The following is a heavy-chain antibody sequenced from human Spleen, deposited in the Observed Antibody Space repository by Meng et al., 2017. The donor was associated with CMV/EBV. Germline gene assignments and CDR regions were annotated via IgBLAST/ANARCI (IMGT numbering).Heavy chain of an antibody. D-gene: IGHD2-15*01. Sequence: GESYASHTMRWGREATGERLEWMGYINTGNSDTKYSQRFTGRVTTSGDPSSRTGYMELSSMRSEDTAVYYCARENHCHFSGFSIFDFWGQGTLVTVSS. CDR3: ARENHCHFSGFSIFDF. V-gene: IGHV1-3*04. J-gene: IGHJ4*02. CDR1: GESYASHT. CDR2: INTGNSDT.